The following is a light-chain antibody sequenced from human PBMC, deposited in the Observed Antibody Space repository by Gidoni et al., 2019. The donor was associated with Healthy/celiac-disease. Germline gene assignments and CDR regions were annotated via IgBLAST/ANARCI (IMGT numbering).Light chain of an antibody. Sequence: ESVWTQSPGTLSLSPGERATLSCRASQSVSSSYVAWYQQKPGQAPRLLIYGASSRATGIPDRFSGSGSGTDFTLTISRLEPEDFAVYYCQQYGSSPRTFGQGTKVEIK. J-gene: IGKJ1*01. V-gene: IGKV3-20*01. CDR3: QQYGSSPRT. CDR2: GAS. CDR1: QSVSSSY.